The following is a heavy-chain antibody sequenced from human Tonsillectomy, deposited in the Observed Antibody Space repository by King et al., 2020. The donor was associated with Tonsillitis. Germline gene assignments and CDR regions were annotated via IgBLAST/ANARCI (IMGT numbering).Heavy chain of an antibody. D-gene: IGHD5-12*01. Sequence: QLQESGPGLVEPSETLSLTCTVSGDSISSYYWSWIRQPPGKGLEWIGYIYYSGSTNYNPSLKGRVTISVDTSKNQFSLKLSSVTAADTAVYYCARGRSGLRGLNFDYWGQGTLVTVSS. CDR3: ARGRSGLRGLNFDY. J-gene: IGHJ4*02. CDR1: GDSISSYY. CDR2: IYYSGST. V-gene: IGHV4-59*01.